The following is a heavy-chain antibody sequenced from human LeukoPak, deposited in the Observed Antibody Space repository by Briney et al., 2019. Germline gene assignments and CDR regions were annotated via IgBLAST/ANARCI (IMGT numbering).Heavy chain of an antibody. CDR1: GGSISSSSYY. V-gene: IGHV4-39*07. J-gene: IGHJ4*02. Sequence: ETLSLTCTVSGGSISSSSYYWGWIRQPPGKGLEWIGSIYYSGSTYYNPSLKSRVTISVDTSKNQFSLKLSSVTAADTAVYYCARVSWYSSGWYGFDYWGQGTLVTVSS. CDR3: ARVSWYSSGWYGFDY. D-gene: IGHD6-19*01. CDR2: IYYSGST.